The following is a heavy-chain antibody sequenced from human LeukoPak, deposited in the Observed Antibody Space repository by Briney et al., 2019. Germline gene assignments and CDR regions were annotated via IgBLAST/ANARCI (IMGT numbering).Heavy chain of an antibody. CDR1: GYTFASYG. J-gene: IGHJ5*02. CDR3: ARRYCSSTSCPYNWFDP. Sequence: ASVKVSCKASGYTFASYGVSWVRQAPGQGLEWMGWINAYNGNTNYAQKLQGRVTMTTDTSTSTAYMELRSLRSDDTAVYYCARRYCSSTSCPYNWFDPWGQGTLVTVSS. D-gene: IGHD2-2*01. CDR2: INAYNGNT. V-gene: IGHV1-18*01.